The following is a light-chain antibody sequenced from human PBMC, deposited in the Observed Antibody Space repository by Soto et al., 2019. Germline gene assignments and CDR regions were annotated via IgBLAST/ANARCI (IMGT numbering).Light chain of an antibody. J-gene: IGKJ1*01. Sequence: DIHLTQSPSTLSASVGDRVTITCRDSQTISHWLAWYQQKPGKAPKLLIFDASSLENGVPSRFSGSGSGTEFTLTITGLQPDDFATYYCQQYNTYWTFGQGTKVEI. CDR3: QQYNTYWT. V-gene: IGKV1-5*01. CDR2: DAS. CDR1: QTISHW.